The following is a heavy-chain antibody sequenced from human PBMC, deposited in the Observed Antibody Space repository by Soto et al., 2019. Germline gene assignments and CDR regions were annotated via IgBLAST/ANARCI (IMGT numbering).Heavy chain of an antibody. D-gene: IGHD6-19*01. J-gene: IGHJ3*02. CDR2: IYHSGST. CDR1: GGSISSSNW. Sequence: QVQLVESGGGVVQPGRSLRLSCAASGGSISSSNWWSWVRQPPGKGLEWIGEIYHSGSTNYNPSLKSRVTISVDKSKNQFSLKLSSVTAADTAVYYCASTSSGWRAFDIWGQGTMVTVSS. V-gene: IGHV4-4*02. CDR3: ASTSSGWRAFDI.